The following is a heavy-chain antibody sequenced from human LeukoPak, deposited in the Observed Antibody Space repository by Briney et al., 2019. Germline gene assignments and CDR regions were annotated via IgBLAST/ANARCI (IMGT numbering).Heavy chain of an antibody. CDR1: GFTFSGSA. CDR3: TRPSAYSSGWYYFDY. CDR2: IRSKANSYAT. D-gene: IGHD6-19*01. V-gene: IGHV3-73*01. J-gene: IGHJ4*02. Sequence: PGGSLRLSCAASGFTFSGSAMHWVRQASGKGLEWVGRIRSKANSYATAYAASVKGRFTISRDDSKNTAYLQMNSLKTEDTAVYYCTRPSAYSSGWYYFDYWGQGTLVTVSS.